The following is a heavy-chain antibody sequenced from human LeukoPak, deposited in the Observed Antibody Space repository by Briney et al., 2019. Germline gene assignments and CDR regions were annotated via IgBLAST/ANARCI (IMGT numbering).Heavy chain of an antibody. CDR2: INPNSGGT. Sequence: GASVKVSCKASGYTFTDYYIHWVRQAPGQGLEWMERINPNSGGTNSAQKFQGRVTMTRDTSITTAYMELSRLRSDDTAVYYCARDEMADAFDIWGQGTMVTVSS. D-gene: IGHD5-24*01. V-gene: IGHV1-2*06. CDR1: GYTFTDYY. CDR3: ARDEMADAFDI. J-gene: IGHJ3*02.